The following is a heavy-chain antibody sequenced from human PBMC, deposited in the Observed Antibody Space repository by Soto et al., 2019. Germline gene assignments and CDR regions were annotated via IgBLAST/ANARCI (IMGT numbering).Heavy chain of an antibody. Sequence: GGSLRLSCAASGFTCDNYEMNWVRQAPGKGLEWVSYISSSGSATYYADSVKGRFTISRDNAKNSLYLQMNSLRADDTAIYYCAKEATNINNFDYWGQGTLVTVSS. J-gene: IGHJ4*02. CDR3: AKEATNINNFDY. D-gene: IGHD1-26*01. CDR1: GFTCDNYE. V-gene: IGHV3-48*03. CDR2: ISSSGSAT.